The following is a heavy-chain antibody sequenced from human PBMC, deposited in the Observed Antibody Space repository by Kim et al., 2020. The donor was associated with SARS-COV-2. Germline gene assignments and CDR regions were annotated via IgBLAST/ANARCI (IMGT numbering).Heavy chain of an antibody. J-gene: IGHJ4*02. D-gene: IGHD2-15*01. V-gene: IGHV3-23*01. CDR2: ISGSGGTT. CDR1: GFTFRSHA. Sequence: GGSLRLSCAASGFTFRSHAMNWVRQAPGKGLEWVSGISGSGGTTNYADSVKGRFTISRDNSKNTLYLQMNSLRAEETAVYYCATRYCSGGTCYSIDYWGQGTLVTVSS. CDR3: ATRYCSGGTCYSIDY.